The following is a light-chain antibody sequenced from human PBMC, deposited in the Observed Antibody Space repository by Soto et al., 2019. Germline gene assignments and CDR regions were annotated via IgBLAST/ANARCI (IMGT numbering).Light chain of an antibody. J-gene: IGLJ3*02. CDR3: SSYTTSSTHWV. CDR2: EVS. V-gene: IGLV2-14*01. Sequence: QSALTQPASVSGSPGQSITISCTGTSSDVGGYNYVSWYQQHPGKAPKLMIYEVSNRPSGFSNRFSGSKSGNTASLTISGLQAEDEADYYCSSYTTSSTHWVFGGGTKLTV. CDR1: SSDVGGYNY.